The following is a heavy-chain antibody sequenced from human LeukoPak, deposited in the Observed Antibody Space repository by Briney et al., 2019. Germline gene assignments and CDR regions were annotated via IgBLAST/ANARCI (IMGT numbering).Heavy chain of an antibody. CDR2: IYYSGST. V-gene: IGHV4-59*01. CDR3: ARGFWSGSYYFDY. Sequence: PSETLSLTCTVSGGSISSYYWSWIRQPPGKGLEWIGYIYYSGSTNYNPSLKSRVTRLVDTSKKQFYLKLSSVTCADTAVYYCARGFWSGSYYFDYWGQGTLVTVSS. J-gene: IGHJ4*02. D-gene: IGHD3-3*01. CDR1: GGSISSYY.